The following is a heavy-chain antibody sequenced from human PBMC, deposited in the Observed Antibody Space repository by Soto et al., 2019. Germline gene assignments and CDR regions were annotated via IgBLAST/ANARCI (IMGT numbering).Heavy chain of an antibody. Sequence: SVKVSCKASGGTFSSYTISWVRQAPGQGLEWMGRIIPILGIANYAQKFQGRVTITADKSTSTAYMELSSLRAEDTAVYYCARGKYYDFWSGYYGLRPSYYYGMDVWGQGTTVTVSS. V-gene: IGHV1-69*02. CDR3: ARGKYYDFWSGYYGLRPSYYYGMDV. CDR2: IIPILGIA. D-gene: IGHD3-3*01. J-gene: IGHJ6*02. CDR1: GGTFSSYT.